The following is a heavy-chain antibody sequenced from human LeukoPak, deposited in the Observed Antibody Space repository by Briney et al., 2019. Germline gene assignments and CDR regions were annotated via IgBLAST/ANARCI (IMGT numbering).Heavy chain of an antibody. J-gene: IGHJ5*02. CDR3: ARGLDYGGDH. Sequence: ASVKVSCKASGYTFTSYAVHWVRQAPGQRLEWMGWINAGNGNTKYSQNFQGRVTISRDTSASTAYMELSSLRSEDTAVYYCARGLDYGGDHWGQGTLVTVSS. V-gene: IGHV1-3*01. CDR2: INAGNGNT. CDR1: GYTFTSYA. D-gene: IGHD4-23*01.